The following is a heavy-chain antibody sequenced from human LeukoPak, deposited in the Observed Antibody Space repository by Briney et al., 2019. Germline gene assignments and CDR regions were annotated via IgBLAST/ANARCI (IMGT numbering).Heavy chain of an antibody. J-gene: IGHJ4*02. CDR3: ARRAMVRGGTYFDY. V-gene: IGHV3-53*01. Sequence: PGGSLRLSCAASGFTVSSNYMSWVRQAPGKGLEWVSVIYSGGGTYYADSVKGRFTISRDNSKNTLYLQMNSLRAEDTAVYYCARRAMVRGGTYFDYWGQGTLVTVSS. D-gene: IGHD3-10*01. CDR1: GFTVSSNY. CDR2: IYSGGGT.